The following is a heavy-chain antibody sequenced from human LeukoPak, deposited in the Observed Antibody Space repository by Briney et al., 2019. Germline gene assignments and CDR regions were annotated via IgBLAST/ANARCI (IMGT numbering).Heavy chain of an antibody. CDR2: IHYSGST. J-gene: IGHJ3*02. V-gene: IGHV4-59*12. CDR1: GGSISSYY. CDR3: AKSNGYGLVDI. D-gene: IGHD3-10*01. Sequence: SETLSLTCTVSGGSISSYYWSWIRQPPGKGLEWIGYIHYSGSTNYSPSLKSRVTISVDTSRNQFSLKLNSVTAADTAVYYCAKSNGYGLVDIWGQGTMVTVSS.